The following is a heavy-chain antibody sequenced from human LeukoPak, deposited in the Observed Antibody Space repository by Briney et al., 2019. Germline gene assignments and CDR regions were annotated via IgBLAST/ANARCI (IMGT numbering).Heavy chain of an antibody. D-gene: IGHD3-22*01. J-gene: IGHJ4*02. Sequence: ASVKVSCKASGYTFINYGISWVRQAPGQGLEWMGWISPYNGNTNFPQKFQGRVTMTTDTSTSTAYMELRSLRSDDTAVYFCARGGSGGYYWDYWGQGTLVTVSS. CDR1: GYTFINYG. CDR2: ISPYNGNT. V-gene: IGHV1-18*01. CDR3: ARGGSGGYYWDY.